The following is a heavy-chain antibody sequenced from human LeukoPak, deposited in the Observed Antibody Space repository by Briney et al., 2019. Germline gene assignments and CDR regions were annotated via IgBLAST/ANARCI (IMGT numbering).Heavy chain of an antibody. CDR3: ARQYCSSTSCYVSWFDP. J-gene: IGHJ5*02. CDR1: GGSISSYY. V-gene: IGHV4-59*08. CDR2: IYYSGST. D-gene: IGHD2-2*01. Sequence: SETLSLTCTVSGGSISSYYWSWIRQPPGKGLEWIGYIYYSGSTNYNPSLKSRVNISVDTSKNQLSLNLSSVTAADTAVYYCARQYCSSTSCYVSWFDPWGQGTLVTVSS.